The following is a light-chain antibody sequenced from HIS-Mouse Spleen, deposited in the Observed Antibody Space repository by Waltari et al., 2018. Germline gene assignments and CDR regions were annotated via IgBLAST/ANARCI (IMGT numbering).Light chain of an antibody. Sequence: QSALTQPASVSGSPGQSIPISCTGTSSDVGGYNYVSWYQQHPGKAPKLMIYEVSKRPSGVSNPFSGSKSGNTASLTISGLQAEDEADYYFSSYTSSSTRVFGGGTKLTVL. CDR3: SSYTSSSTRV. J-gene: IGLJ2*01. CDR2: EVS. V-gene: IGLV2-14*01. CDR1: SSDVGGYNY.